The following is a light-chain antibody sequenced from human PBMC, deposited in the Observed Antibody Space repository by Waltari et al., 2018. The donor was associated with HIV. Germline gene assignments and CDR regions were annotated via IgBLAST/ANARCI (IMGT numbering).Light chain of an antibody. J-gene: IGLJ1*01. CDR1: SSNIGNNA. CDR2: YDD. V-gene: IGLV1-36*01. Sequence: QSVLTQPPSVSAAPRQRVTISCSGSSSNIGNNAVTWYQQHPGKAPKLLIYYDDLLPSGVSARFSGSKSGTSASLAISGLHSDDEADYYCAAWDDSLHGYVFGPGTKVTV. CDR3: AAWDDSLHGYV.